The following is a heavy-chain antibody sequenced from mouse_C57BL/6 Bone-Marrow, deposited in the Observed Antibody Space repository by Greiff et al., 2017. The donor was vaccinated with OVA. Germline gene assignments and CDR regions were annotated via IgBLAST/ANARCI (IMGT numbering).Heavy chain of an antibody. CDR3: TRGPVRDY. V-gene: IGHV1-15*01. Sequence: SGAELVRPGASVTLSCKASGYTFTDYEMHWVKQTPVHGLEWIGAIDPETGGTAYNQKFKGKAILTADNSSSTAYMELRSLTSEDSAVYYCTRGPVRDYWGQGTTLTVSS. CDR1: GYTFTDYE. CDR2: IDPETGGT. D-gene: IGHD3-2*02. J-gene: IGHJ2*01.